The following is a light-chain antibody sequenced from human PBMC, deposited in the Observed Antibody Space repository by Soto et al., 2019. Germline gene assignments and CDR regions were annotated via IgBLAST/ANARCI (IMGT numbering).Light chain of an antibody. V-gene: IGKV3-11*01. CDR1: QSVSSY. CDR2: DAS. J-gene: IGKJ4*01. Sequence: EIVLTQSPATLSLSPGEGATLSCRASQSVSSYLAWYQQKPGQAPRLLLYDASSRATGSPDRFSGSGSVTVFTLTISSVEPEDFAVYCCQQRRYGLTFGGGTKVEIK. CDR3: QQRRYGLT.